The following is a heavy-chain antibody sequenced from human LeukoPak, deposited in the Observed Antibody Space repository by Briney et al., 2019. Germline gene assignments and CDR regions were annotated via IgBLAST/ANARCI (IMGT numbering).Heavy chain of an antibody. CDR2: IYYSGST. CDR1: GGSISSSSYY. V-gene: IGHV4-39*07. J-gene: IGHJ5*02. Sequence: SETLSLTCTVSGGSISSSSYYWGWIRQPPGKGLEWIGSIYYSGSTYYNPSLKSRVTISVDTSKNQFSLKLSSVTAADTAVYYCARAGVPAANWFDPWGQGTLVTVSS. CDR3: ARAGVPAANWFDP. D-gene: IGHD2-2*01.